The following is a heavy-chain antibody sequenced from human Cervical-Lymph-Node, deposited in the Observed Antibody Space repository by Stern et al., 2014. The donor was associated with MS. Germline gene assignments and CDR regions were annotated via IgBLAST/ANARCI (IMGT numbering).Heavy chain of an antibody. CDR2: IDPGDSDT. D-gene: IGHD5-18*01. V-gene: IGHV5-51*03. CDR1: GYSFTSYW. J-gene: IGHJ4*02. Sequence: EVQLVQSGAEVKKPGESLKISCKGSGYSFTSYWIGWVRQMPGKGLDWMGIIDPGDSDTRYSPSFQGQVTIAADKSSSTAYLQWSSLKASDTAMYYCARARYSYGPSRSFDYWGQGTLVTVSS. CDR3: ARARYSYGPSRSFDY.